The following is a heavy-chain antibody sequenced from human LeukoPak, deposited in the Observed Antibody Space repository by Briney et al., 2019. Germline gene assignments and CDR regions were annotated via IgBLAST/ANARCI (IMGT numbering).Heavy chain of an antibody. V-gene: IGHV1-2*02. Sequence: ASVKVSCKASGYTFTGYYMHWVRQAPGQGLEWMGWINPNSGGTNYAQKIQGRVTMTRDTSISTAYMELSRLRSDDTAVYYCARVWYQLLQNDAFDIWGQGTMVTVSS. D-gene: IGHD2-2*01. CDR1: GYTFTGYY. J-gene: IGHJ3*02. CDR2: INPNSGGT. CDR3: ARVWYQLLQNDAFDI.